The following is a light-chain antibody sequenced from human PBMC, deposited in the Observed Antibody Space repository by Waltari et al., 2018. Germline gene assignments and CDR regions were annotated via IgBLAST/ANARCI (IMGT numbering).Light chain of an antibody. CDR2: KVS. V-gene: IGKV2-30*02. CDR1: QSLVHSDGNTY. CDR3: MQGTHYT. J-gene: IGKJ2*01. Sequence: DVVMTQSPLSLPVTLGQPASISCRSRQSLVHSDGNTYLNWFQQGPGQSPRRLIYKVSNRDSGVPDRFSGSGSGTDFTLKISRVEAEDVGVYYCMQGTHYTFGQGTKLEIK.